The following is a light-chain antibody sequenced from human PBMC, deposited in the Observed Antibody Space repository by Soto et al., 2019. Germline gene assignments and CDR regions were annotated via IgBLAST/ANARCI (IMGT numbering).Light chain of an antibody. CDR3: QQRSDWPST. Sequence: EIVLTQSPATLSLSPGERATLSCRASQSVGTYFAWYQQKPGQAPRLLIYDSSNRATGIPARFSGSRSGTDFTLTISSLEPEDFAVYCCQQRSDWPSTFGGGTKVEIK. CDR2: DSS. J-gene: IGKJ4*01. V-gene: IGKV3-11*01. CDR1: QSVGTY.